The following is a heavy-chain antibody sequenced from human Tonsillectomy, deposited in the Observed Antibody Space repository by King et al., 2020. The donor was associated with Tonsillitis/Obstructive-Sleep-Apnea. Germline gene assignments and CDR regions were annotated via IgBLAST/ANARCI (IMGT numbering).Heavy chain of an antibody. Sequence: QLVQSGAEVKKPGASVKVSCKASGYTFTSYYMHWVRQAPGQGLEWMGIINPSGGSTSYAQKFQGRVTMTRDTSTSTVYMELSSLRSEDTALYYCARDPLVLRYFDWLLRGAWFDPWGQGTLVTVSS. CDR1: GYTFTSYY. D-gene: IGHD3-9*01. CDR3: ARDPLVLRYFDWLLRGAWFDP. V-gene: IGHV1-46*01. J-gene: IGHJ5*02. CDR2: INPSGGST.